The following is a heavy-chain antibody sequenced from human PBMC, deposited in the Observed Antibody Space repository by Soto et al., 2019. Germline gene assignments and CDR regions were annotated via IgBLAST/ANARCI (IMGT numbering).Heavy chain of an antibody. CDR3: ARGLDSSGWYLDY. J-gene: IGHJ4*02. V-gene: IGHV3-21*01. CDR2: ISGSSTYI. D-gene: IGHD6-19*01. Sequence: GGSLRLSCAASVFTFSSYTMNWVRQAPGKGLEWVSSISGSSTYIYYADSVKGRFTISRDNAKNSLYLQTNSLRAEDTAVYYCARGLDSSGWYLDYWGPGTLVTVSS. CDR1: VFTFSSYT.